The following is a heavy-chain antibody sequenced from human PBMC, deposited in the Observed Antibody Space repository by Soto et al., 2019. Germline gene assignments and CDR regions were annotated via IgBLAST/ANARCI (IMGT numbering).Heavy chain of an antibody. V-gene: IGHV3-30-3*01. CDR1: GFTFSSYA. Sequence: GGSLRLSCAASGFTFSSYAMHWVRQAPGKGLEWVAVISYDGSNKYYADSVKGRFTISRDNSKNTLYLQMNSLRAEDTAVYYCARVIWFRELFPFDYWGQGTLVTVSS. CDR2: ISYDGSNK. D-gene: IGHD3-10*01. J-gene: IGHJ4*02. CDR3: ARVIWFRELFPFDY.